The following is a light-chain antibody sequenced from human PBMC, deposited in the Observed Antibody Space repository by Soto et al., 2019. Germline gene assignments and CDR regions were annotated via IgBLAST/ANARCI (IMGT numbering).Light chain of an antibody. CDR2: EVS. V-gene: IGLV2-14*01. CDR3: SSYTSSSTYV. J-gene: IGLJ1*01. Sequence: QSALTQPASVSGSPGQSITISCTGTSSDVGGYNYVSRYQQHPGKAPKLMIYEVSNRPSGVSNHFSGSKSGNTASLTISGLQAEDEADYYCSSYTSSSTYVFGTGTKDTVL. CDR1: SSDVGGYNY.